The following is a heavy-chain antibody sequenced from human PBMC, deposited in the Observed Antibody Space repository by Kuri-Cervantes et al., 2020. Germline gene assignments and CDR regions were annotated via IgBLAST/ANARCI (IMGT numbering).Heavy chain of an antibody. Sequence: SQTLSLTCAVYGGSFSSFYWSWIRQPPEKGLEWIGEINHRGSTNYNASLKSRVTISVDTSKNQFSLRLSSVTAADTAVYYCARVAHAERPDYHYYCMDVWGKGTTVTVSS. D-gene: IGHD1-1*01. CDR1: GGSFSSFY. CDR3: ARVAHAERPDYHYYCMDV. J-gene: IGHJ6*03. V-gene: IGHV4-34*01. CDR2: INHRGST.